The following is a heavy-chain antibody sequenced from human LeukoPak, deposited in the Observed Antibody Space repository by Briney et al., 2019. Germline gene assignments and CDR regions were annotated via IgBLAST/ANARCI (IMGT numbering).Heavy chain of an antibody. V-gene: IGHV3-23*01. J-gene: IGHJ4*02. Sequence: GGSLRLSCAASGFTFSSYDMSWVRQAPEKGLEWVSGTSGGGVTTYYADSVKGRFTISRDNSKNTLYLQMNSLRAEDTAVYYCAKGSHSSGYSSFDYWGREPWSPSPQ. CDR3: AKGSHSSGYSSFDY. CDR2: TSGGGVTT. D-gene: IGHD6-19*01. CDR1: GFTFSSYD.